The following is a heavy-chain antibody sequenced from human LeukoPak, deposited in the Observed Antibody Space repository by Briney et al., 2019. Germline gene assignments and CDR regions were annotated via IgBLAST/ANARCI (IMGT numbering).Heavy chain of an antibody. V-gene: IGHV3-30*18. CDR3: AKDFGCSSTSCYPYFDY. CDR1: GFTFSSYG. J-gene: IGHJ4*02. D-gene: IGHD2-2*01. CDR2: ISYDGGNK. Sequence: GGSLRLSCAASGFTFSSYGMHWVRQAPGKGLEWVAVISYDGGNKYYADSVKGRFTISRDNSKNTLYLQMNSLRAEDTAVYYCAKDFGCSSTSCYPYFDYWGQGTLVTVSS.